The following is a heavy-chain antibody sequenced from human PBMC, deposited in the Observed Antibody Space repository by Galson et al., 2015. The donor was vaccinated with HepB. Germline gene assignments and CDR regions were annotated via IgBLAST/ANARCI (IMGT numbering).Heavy chain of an antibody. J-gene: IGHJ4*02. CDR3: ARDRASGSGSFRY. CDR2: INAGNGNT. D-gene: IGHD3-10*01. CDR1: GYTFTSYA. V-gene: IGHV1-3*01. Sequence: SVKVSCKASGYTFTSYAMHWARQAPGQRLEWMGWINAGNGNTKYSQKFQGRVTITRDTSASTAYMELSSLRSEDTAVYYCARDRASGSGSFRYWGQGTLVTVSS.